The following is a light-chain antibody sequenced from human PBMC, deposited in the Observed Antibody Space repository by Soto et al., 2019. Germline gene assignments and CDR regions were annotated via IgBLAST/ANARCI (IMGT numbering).Light chain of an antibody. CDR1: QGISND. CDR3: HQYNTWPGT. CDR2: GAS. Sequence: EIVMTQSPVTLSVSPGERVTLSCRASQGISNDVAWYQQKPGQAPRLLIDGASNRATGVPARFRGSGSGTESNLYINSLQSEDFGIYHCHQYNTWPGTFGQGTKLDIK. V-gene: IGKV3-15*01. J-gene: IGKJ2*01.